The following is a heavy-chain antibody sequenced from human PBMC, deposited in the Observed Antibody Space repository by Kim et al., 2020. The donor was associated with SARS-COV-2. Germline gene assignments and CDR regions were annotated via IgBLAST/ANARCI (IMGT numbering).Heavy chain of an antibody. CDR2: IIPIFGTA. D-gene: IGHD1-26*01. Sequence: SVKVSCKASGGTFSSYAISWVRQAPGQGLEWMGGIIPIFGTANYAQKFQGRVTITADESTSTAYMELSSLRSEDTAVYYCAGGGYSRTRAFDIWGQGTMVTVSS. J-gene: IGHJ3*02. CDR1: GGTFSSYA. V-gene: IGHV1-69*13. CDR3: AGGGYSRTRAFDI.